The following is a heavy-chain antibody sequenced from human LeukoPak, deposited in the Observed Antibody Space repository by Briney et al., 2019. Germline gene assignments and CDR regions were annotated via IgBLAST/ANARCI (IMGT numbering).Heavy chain of an antibody. Sequence: SETLSLTCAVYGGSFSGYYWSWIRQPPGKGLEWIGEINHSGSTNYNPSLKSRVTISVDTSKKQFSLKLTSVTAADTAVYYCARQVDLWSGFYVNCFDPWGQGTLVTVSS. CDR2: INHSGST. V-gene: IGHV4-34*01. CDR1: GGSFSGYY. D-gene: IGHD3-3*01. J-gene: IGHJ5*02. CDR3: ARQVDLWSGFYVNCFDP.